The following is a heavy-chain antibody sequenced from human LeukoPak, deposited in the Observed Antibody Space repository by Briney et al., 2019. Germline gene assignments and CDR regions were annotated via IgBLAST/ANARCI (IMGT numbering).Heavy chain of an antibody. Sequence: HSGSTYYNPSLKSRVTISVDRSKTQFSLKLSSVTAADTAVYYCARVGYSGYDWDPNYYFDYWGQGTLVTVSS. D-gene: IGHD5-12*01. CDR2: HSGST. J-gene: IGHJ4*02. V-gene: IGHV4-30-2*01. CDR3: ARVGYSGYDWDPNYYFDY.